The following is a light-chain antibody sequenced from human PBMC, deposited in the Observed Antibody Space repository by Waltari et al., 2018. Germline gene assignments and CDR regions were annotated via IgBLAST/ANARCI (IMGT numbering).Light chain of an antibody. CDR2: WAS. CDR3: QQHYTTPWT. J-gene: IGKJ1*01. Sequence: EIVMTQSPDSLAVSLGERATINCKSSQTVLYSANHKNYLTWYQHKPGQPPKLLISWASIRESGVPDRFTGGGSGTDFTLTISSLQAEDVAVYYCQQHYTTPWTFGQGTKVEIK. CDR1: QTVLYSANHKNY. V-gene: IGKV4-1*01.